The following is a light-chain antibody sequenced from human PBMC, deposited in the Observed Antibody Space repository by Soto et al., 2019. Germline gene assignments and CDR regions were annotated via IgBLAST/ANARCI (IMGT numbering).Light chain of an antibody. V-gene: IGKV3-15*01. CDR2: GAS. J-gene: IGKJ4*01. CDR3: QQNNNLSLT. CDR1: QSVSSN. Sequence: EIVMTQSPATLSVSPGERATLSCRASQSVSSNLAWYQQKPGQAPRLLIYGASTRATGIPARFSGSGSGTEFTLTISSLQSEDFALYYCQQNNNLSLTFGGGTKVEI.